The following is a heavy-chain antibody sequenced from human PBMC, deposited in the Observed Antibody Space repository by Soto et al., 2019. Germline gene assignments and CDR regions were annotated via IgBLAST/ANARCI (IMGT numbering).Heavy chain of an antibody. V-gene: IGHV1-46*01. CDR1: GYTFTSYY. J-gene: IGHJ5*02. CDR3: AREPPIAAAGTIMGNWFDP. Sequence: ASVKVSCKASGYTFTSYYMHWVRQAPGQGLEWMGIINPSGGSTSYAQKFQGRVTMTRDTSTSTVYMELSSLRSEDTAVYYCAREPPIAAAGTIMGNWFDPWGQGTLVTVSS. D-gene: IGHD6-13*01. CDR2: INPSGGST.